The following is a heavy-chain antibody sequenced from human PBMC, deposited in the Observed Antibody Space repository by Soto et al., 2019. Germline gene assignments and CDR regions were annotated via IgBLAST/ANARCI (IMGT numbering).Heavy chain of an antibody. Sequence: ASEPLSLTCAVSSGSISSSNWWSWVRQPPGKGLEWIGEIYHSGSTNYNPSLKSRVTISVDKSKNQFSLKLSSVTAADTAVYYCARGRLAIFGVVRAFDYWGQGTLVTVSS. CDR3: ARGRLAIFGVVRAFDY. V-gene: IGHV4-4*02. D-gene: IGHD3-3*01. CDR2: IYHSGST. CDR1: SGSISSSNW. J-gene: IGHJ4*02.